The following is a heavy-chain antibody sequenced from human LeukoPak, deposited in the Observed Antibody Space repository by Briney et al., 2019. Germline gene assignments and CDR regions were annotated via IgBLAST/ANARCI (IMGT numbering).Heavy chain of an antibody. CDR1: GFTVSSNY. J-gene: IGHJ4*02. CDR2: IYSGGST. D-gene: IGHD3-22*01. CDR3: ASPYYYDSSGYYFDY. V-gene: IGHV3-66*01. Sequence: QTGGSLRLSCAASGFTVSSNYMSWVRQAPGKGLEWVSVIYSGGSTYYADSVKGGFTISRDNSKNTLYLQMNSLRAEDTAVYYCASPYYYDSSGYYFDYWGQGTLVTVSS.